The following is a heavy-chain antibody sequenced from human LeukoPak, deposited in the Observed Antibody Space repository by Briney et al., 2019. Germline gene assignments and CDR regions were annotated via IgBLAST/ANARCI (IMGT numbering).Heavy chain of an antibody. CDR3: ARDPGGYVSYFDY. J-gene: IGHJ4*02. CDR2: IYSGGST. CDR1: GFTVSSNY. V-gene: IGHV3-53*01. D-gene: IGHD5-12*01. Sequence: PGGSLRLSCAASGFTVSSNYMSWVHQAPGKGLEWVSVIYSGGSTYYADSVKGRFTISRDNSKNTLYLQMNSLRAEDTAAYYCARDPGGYVSYFDYWGQGTLVTVSS.